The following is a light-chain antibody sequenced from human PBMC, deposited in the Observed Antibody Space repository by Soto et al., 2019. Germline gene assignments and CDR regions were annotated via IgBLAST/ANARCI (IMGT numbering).Light chain of an antibody. J-gene: IGKJ2*01. Sequence: EIVMTQSPATLSVSPGERATVSCRASQTINSNLAWYQQKPGQAPRLLIHGASTRATGVPARFSGSGSGTEFTVTISSLQSEDFAVYHCQQYHNWPPQYTFGQGTKLQF. CDR3: QQYHNWPPQYT. V-gene: IGKV3-15*01. CDR2: GAS. CDR1: QTINSN.